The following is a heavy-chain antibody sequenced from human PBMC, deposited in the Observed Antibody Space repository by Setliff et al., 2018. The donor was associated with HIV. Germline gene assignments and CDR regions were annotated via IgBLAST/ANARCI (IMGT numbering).Heavy chain of an antibody. J-gene: IGHJ4*02. CDR3: TRVVSNWQSSDH. CDR2: INPNSGGA. D-gene: IGHD6-13*01. V-gene: IGHV1-2*02. CDR1: GHSFSGYF. Sequence: ASVKVSCKTSGHSFSGYFIHWVRQAPGRGLEWMALINPNSGGAQYAQKFQGRVTLTRDATLTTAYMELTDLRNEDTATYYCTRVVSNWQSSDHWGQGTLVTVSS.